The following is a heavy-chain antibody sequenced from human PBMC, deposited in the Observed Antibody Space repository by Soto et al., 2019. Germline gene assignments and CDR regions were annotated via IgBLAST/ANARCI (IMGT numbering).Heavy chain of an antibody. J-gene: IGHJ4*02. CDR3: ARGHAVGYSGNSQAQFEF. V-gene: IGHV3-30-3*01. Sequence: PGGSLRLPCSASGFTFSTYAMHWVRQAPGKGLEWVAAISSDGSNKYYADSVKGRFTISRGSSKNTLFLQMNSLRGEDTAVSYCARGHAVGYSGNSQAQFEFWGQGSQVIVSS. CDR2: ISSDGSNK. D-gene: IGHD4-4*01. CDR1: GFTFSTYA.